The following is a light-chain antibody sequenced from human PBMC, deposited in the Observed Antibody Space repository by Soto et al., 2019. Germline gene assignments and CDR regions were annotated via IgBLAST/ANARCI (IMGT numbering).Light chain of an antibody. Sequence: DIQMTRCSSTLSASVGDRVTITCRASQSVRSWLAWYQQKPGRAPKFLIYDASSLESGVPSRFSGSGSGTEFTLTISNLQPDAFATYYCQQYDNYPLTFGGGTKVDIK. CDR1: QSVRSW. CDR3: QQYDNYPLT. V-gene: IGKV1-5*01. J-gene: IGKJ4*01. CDR2: DAS.